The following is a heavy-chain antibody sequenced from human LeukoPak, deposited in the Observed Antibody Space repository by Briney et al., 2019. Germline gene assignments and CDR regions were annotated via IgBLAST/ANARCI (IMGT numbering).Heavy chain of an antibody. J-gene: IGHJ6*02. CDR1: GGTFSSYA. Sequence: ASVKVSCKASGGTFSSYAISWVRQAPGQGLEWMGGIIPIFGTANYAQKFQGRVTITADESTSTAYMELSSLKASDTAMYYCARPPNSPFGMDVWGQGTTVTVSS. D-gene: IGHD4-23*01. V-gene: IGHV1-69*13. CDR3: ARPPNSPFGMDV. CDR2: IIPIFGTA.